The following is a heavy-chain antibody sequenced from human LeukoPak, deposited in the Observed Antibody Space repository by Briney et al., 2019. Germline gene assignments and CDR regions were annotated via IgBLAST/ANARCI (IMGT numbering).Heavy chain of an antibody. CDR3: AKSLRYCNDTRCYNYYLGV. J-gene: IGHJ6*03. V-gene: IGHV3-48*01. CDR2: ISSSSSII. Sequence: GGSLRLSCAASGFTFSSYSMNWVRQAPGKGLEWVSYISSSSSIIHYADSVKGRFTISRDNSKNTLYLQMNSLRAEDTAVYYCAKSLRYCNDTRCYNYYLGVWGKGTSVTVSS. D-gene: IGHD2-2*02. CDR1: GFTFSSYS.